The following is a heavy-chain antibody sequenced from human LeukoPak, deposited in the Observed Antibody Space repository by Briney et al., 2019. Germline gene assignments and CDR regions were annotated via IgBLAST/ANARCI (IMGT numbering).Heavy chain of an antibody. V-gene: IGHV4-4*07. Sequence: SETLSLTCTVSGGSISSYYWSWVRKPAGKGLEWIGSSYTSGSTNYNPTLKSPVTMSVDTSKNQFSLKLSSVAAAYPAVYYCARVAAAGTYGWFDPWGEGTLVTVSS. CDR3: ARVAAAGTYGWFDP. J-gene: IGHJ5*02. D-gene: IGHD6-13*01. CDR1: GGSISSYY. CDR2: SYTSGST.